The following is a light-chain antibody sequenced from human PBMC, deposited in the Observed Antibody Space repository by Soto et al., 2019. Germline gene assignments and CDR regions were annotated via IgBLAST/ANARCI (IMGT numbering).Light chain of an antibody. J-gene: IGLJ1*01. Sequence: QSLLIQPPSSSGTPGQRVTISCSGSSSNIGSNFVYWYQQLPGTSPKRLIYKNDQRPSGVPDRFSASKSGTSASLAISGLRSDDEADYYCAAWDDSLNGYYAFGTGTKVNVL. CDR1: SSNIGSNF. V-gene: IGLV1-47*01. CDR2: KND. CDR3: AAWDDSLNGYYA.